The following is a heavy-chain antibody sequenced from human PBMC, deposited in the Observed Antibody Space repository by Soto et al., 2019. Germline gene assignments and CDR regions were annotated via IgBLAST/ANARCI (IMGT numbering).Heavy chain of an antibody. J-gene: IGHJ4*02. Sequence: EGSLRLSCAASRFTFSSYSMNWVRQAPGKGLEWVSSISSSSSYIYYADSVKGRFTISRDNAKNSLYLQMNSLRAEDTAVYYCARDAPYSSSPNFDYWGQGTLVTVSS. CDR2: ISSSSSYI. D-gene: IGHD6-13*01. CDR3: ARDAPYSSSPNFDY. V-gene: IGHV3-21*01. CDR1: RFTFSSYS.